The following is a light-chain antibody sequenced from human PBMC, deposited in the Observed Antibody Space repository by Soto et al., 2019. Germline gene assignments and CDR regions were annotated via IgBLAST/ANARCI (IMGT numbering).Light chain of an antibody. J-gene: IGKJ4*01. CDR3: PQYHLSPLT. Sequence: EIVLTQSPGALSVAPGETLSLSCRASEAINNNFVAWYQQRPGQVPRLLMYGASIRVSGVPDRISGRRSGTGFILNIARVEPEDSAVYFCPQYHLSPLTFGGGTQV. V-gene: IGKV3-20*01. CDR1: EAINNNF. CDR2: GAS.